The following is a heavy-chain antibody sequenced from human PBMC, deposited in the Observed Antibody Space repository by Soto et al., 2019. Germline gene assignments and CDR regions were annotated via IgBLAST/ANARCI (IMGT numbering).Heavy chain of an antibody. CDR3: AKGGVGDYYGMDV. V-gene: IGHV3-23*01. Sequence: GSLRLSGAASGFTFSIYAMSWVLQAPGKGLEWVSAISGSGGSTYYADSVKGRFTISRDNSKNTLYLQMNSLRAEDTAVYYCAKGGVGDYYGMDVWGQGTTVTVSS. CDR1: GFTFSIYA. D-gene: IGHD3-10*01. J-gene: IGHJ6*02. CDR2: ISGSGGST.